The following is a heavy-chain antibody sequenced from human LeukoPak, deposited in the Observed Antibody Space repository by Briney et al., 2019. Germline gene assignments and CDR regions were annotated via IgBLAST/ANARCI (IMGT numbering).Heavy chain of an antibody. CDR1: GFTFSSYW. V-gene: IGHV3-74*01. D-gene: IGHD3-22*01. CDR3: ARDPSTSYYYDSSGYYYGDY. CDR2: INSDGSST. Sequence: GGSLRLSCAASGFTFSSYWMHWVRQAPGKGLVWVSRINSDGSSTSYADSVKGRFTISRDNAKNTLYLQMNSLRAEDTAVYYCARDPSTSYYYDSSGYYYGDYWGQGTLVTVSS. J-gene: IGHJ4*02.